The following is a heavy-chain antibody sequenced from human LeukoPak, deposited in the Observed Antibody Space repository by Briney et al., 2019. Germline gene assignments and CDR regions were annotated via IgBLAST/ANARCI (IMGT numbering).Heavy chain of an antibody. CDR3: ARDPGQWLGGFDC. J-gene: IGHJ4*02. D-gene: IGHD6-19*01. V-gene: IGHV3-66*01. Sequence: GGSLRLSCAASGFTVSSNYMSWVRQAPGKGLEWVSVIYSGGSTYYADSVKGRFTISRDNSKNTLYLQMNSLRAEDTAVYYCARDPGQWLGGFDCRGQGTLVTVSS. CDR1: GFTVSSNY. CDR2: IYSGGST.